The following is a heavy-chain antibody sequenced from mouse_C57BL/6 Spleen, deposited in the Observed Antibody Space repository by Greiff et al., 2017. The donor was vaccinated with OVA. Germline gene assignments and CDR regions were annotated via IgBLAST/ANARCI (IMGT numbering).Heavy chain of an antibody. CDR3: ARESLDTTDVGYFDG. CDR1: GYTFTSYW. J-gene: IGHJ1*03. V-gene: IGHV1-55*01. D-gene: IGHD1-1*01. Sequence: QVQLQQPGAGLVKPGASVKISCTASGYTFTSYWITWVKQRPGQGLEWIGDIYPGSGSTNYNEKFKSKATLTVDTSSSTAYMQLSSLTSEDAAVYYCARESLDTTDVGYFDGWGTGTTVTV. CDR2: IYPGSGST.